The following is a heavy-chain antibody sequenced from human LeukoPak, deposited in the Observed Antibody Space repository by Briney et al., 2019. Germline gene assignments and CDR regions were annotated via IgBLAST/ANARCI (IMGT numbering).Heavy chain of an antibody. CDR3: AREGSGWYEGGY. D-gene: IGHD6-19*01. V-gene: IGHV3-74*01. Sequence: PGGSLRLSCAASGFTFDDYGMSWVRQAPGKGLVWVSRINTDGSSTSYADSVKGRFTISRDNAKNTLYLQMNSLRAEDTAVYYCAREGSGWYEGGYWGQGTLVTVSS. CDR1: GFTFDDYG. J-gene: IGHJ4*02. CDR2: INTDGSST.